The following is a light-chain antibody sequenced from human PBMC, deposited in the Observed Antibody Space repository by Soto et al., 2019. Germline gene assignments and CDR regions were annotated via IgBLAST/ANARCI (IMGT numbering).Light chain of an antibody. Sequence: EIVMTQSPATLSVSPGERATLSCGASQSVTSNYLAWYQQKPGQAPRLLIYGASSRATGIPARFSGSGSGTEFTLTISSLQPDDFATYYCQQYNSYWTFGQGTKVDIK. CDR2: GAS. V-gene: IGKV3-15*01. J-gene: IGKJ1*01. CDR1: QSVTSN. CDR3: QQYNSYWT.